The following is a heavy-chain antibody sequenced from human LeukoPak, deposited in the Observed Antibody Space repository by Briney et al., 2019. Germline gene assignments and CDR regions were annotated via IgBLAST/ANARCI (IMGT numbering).Heavy chain of an antibody. V-gene: IGHV3-9*01. CDR3: AKGQTRDYGDFDY. CDR1: GFTFDDYA. J-gene: IGHJ4*02. CDR2: ISWNSGSI. Sequence: GRSLRLSCAASGFTFDDYAMHWVRQAPGKGLEWVSGISWNSGSIGYADSVKGRFTISRDNAKNSLYLQMNSLRAEDTALYYCAKGQTRDYGDFDYWGQGTLVTVSS. D-gene: IGHD4-17*01.